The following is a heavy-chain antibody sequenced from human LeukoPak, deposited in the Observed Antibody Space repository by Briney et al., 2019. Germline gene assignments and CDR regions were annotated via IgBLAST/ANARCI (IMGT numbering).Heavy chain of an antibody. D-gene: IGHD5-12*01. CDR1: EYSFISYD. J-gene: IGHJ4*02. Sequence: ASVKVSCKASEYSFISYDINWVRQATGQGLEWLGWMNPNSGSTGYAQNFQGRVSMTRDTSISTAYMELSNLGSEDTAVYYCARNLARTGDFDYWGQGTLVTVSS. CDR3: ARNLARTGDFDY. CDR2: MNPNSGST. V-gene: IGHV1-8*01.